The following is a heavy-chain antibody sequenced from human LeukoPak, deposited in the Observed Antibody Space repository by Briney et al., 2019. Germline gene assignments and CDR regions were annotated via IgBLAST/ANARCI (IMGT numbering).Heavy chain of an antibody. Sequence: ASVKVSCKASGYTFTGYYMHWVRQAPGQGLEWMGWINPNSGGTNYAQKFQGRVTMTRDTSISTAYMELSRLRSDDTDVYYCARVRATVTTHHWFDPWGQGTLVTVSS. J-gene: IGHJ5*02. CDR2: INPNSGGT. CDR1: GYTFTGYY. CDR3: ARVRATVTTHHWFDP. D-gene: IGHD4-17*01. V-gene: IGHV1-2*02.